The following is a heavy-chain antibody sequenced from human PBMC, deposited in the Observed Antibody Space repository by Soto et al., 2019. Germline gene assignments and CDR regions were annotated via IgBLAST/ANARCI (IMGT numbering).Heavy chain of an antibody. CDR3: ASGWGDYGAFDI. D-gene: IGHD4-17*01. CDR1: GFTFSSYS. V-gene: IGHV3-48*01. CDR2: ISSSSSTI. J-gene: IGHJ3*02. Sequence: EVQLVESGGGLVQPGGSLRLSCAASGFTFSSYSMNWVRQAPGKGLEWVSYISSSSSTIYYADSVKGRCTISRDNAKNSLYLQMHSLRAEDTAVYACASGWGDYGAFDIWGQGTMVTVSS.